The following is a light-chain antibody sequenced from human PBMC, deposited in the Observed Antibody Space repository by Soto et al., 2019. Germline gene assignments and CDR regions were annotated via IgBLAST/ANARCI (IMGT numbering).Light chain of an antibody. CDR1: QSVSSY. Sequence: EIVLTQSPDTLSLSPGERATLSCRASQSVSSYLAWYQQKPGQAPRLLIYDASNRATGIPARFSGSGSGTDFTLTISSLQPEDFATYYCQQLNSYPLTFGGGTKVDSK. CDR2: DAS. V-gene: IGKV3-11*01. J-gene: IGKJ4*01. CDR3: QQLNSYPLT.